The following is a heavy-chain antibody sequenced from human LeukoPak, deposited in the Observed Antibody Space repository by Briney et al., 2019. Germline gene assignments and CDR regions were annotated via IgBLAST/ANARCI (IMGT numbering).Heavy chain of an antibody. CDR1: GYTFTGYY. CDR2: INPNSGGT. D-gene: IGHD4-17*01. J-gene: IGHJ4*02. V-gene: IGHV1-2*02. Sequence: ASVKVSCKASGYTFTGYYMHWVRQAPGQGLEWMGWINPNSGGTNYAQKLQGRVTMTTDTSTSTAYMELRSLRSDDTAVYYCARSRPMTTVTADYFDYWGQGTLVTVSS. CDR3: ARSRPMTTVTADYFDY.